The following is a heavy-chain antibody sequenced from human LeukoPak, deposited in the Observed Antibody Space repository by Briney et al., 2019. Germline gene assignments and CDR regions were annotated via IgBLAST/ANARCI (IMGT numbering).Heavy chain of an antibody. CDR3: ASAIWFLESSRGMDV. J-gene: IGHJ6*02. D-gene: IGHD3-3*01. Sequence: GGSLRLSCAASGFTFSSYSMNWVRPAPGKGLGWVSSISSSSSYIYYADSVKGRFTISRDNAKNSLYLQMNILRAEDTAVYYCASAIWFLESSRGMDVWGQGTTVTVSS. CDR1: GFTFSSYS. CDR2: ISSSSSYI. V-gene: IGHV3-21*01.